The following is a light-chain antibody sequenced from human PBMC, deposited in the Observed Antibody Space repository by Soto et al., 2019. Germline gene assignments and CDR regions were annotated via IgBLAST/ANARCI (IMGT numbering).Light chain of an antibody. V-gene: IGLV1-44*01. J-gene: IGLJ3*02. CDR2: KND. CDR1: TSNIGKNT. Sequence: QSVLTQPPSASGTPGQSVTISCSGTTSNIGKNTVNWYQKLPGTAPKLLSYKNDQRPSGVPDRFSGSKSGTSASLAVSGLHSEDEAEYYCAAWDDNLGGLVLFGGGTKLPVL. CDR3: AAWDDNLGGLVL.